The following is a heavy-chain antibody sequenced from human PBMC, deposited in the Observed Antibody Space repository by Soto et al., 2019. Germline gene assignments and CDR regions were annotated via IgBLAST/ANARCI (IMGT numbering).Heavy chain of an antibody. CDR2: IYYRGNT. CDR3: AREGGGYCSGGSCQVVY. V-gene: IGHV4-39*02. D-gene: IGHD2-15*01. CDR1: GGSISSSSYY. Sequence: QLQLQESGPGLVKPSETLSLTCTVSGGSISSSSYYWGWIRQPPGKGLEWIGSIYYRGNTYYNPSLKSRVTISVDTSKNQFSLKLSSATAADTAVYYCAREGGGYCSGGSCQVVYWGQGTLVTVSS. J-gene: IGHJ4*02.